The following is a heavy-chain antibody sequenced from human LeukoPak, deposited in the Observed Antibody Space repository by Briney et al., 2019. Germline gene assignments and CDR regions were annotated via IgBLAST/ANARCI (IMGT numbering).Heavy chain of an antibody. J-gene: IGHJ6*03. Sequence: SQTLSLTCSVSGASVSSGNYFWTWIRQPTGKGLEWIGRIYTSGSTNYNPSLKSQVTMSVDTSKNQFSLKLSSVTAADTAVYYCARDSAARKYYYYYYMDVWGKGTTVTVSS. CDR1: GASVSSGNYF. V-gene: IGHV4-61*02. CDR2: IYTSGST. CDR3: ARDSAARKYYYYYYMDV. D-gene: IGHD2-2*01.